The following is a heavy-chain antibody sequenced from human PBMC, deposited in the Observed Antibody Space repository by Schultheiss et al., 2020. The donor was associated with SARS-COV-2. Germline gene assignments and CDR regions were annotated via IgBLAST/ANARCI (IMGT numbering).Heavy chain of an antibody. Sequence: SETLSLTCTVSGGSISSYYWSWIRQPPGKGLEWIGSIYYSGSTNYNPSLKSRVTISVDTSKNQFSLKLSSVTAADTAVYYCARQSIYCSSTSCYLDYWGQGTLVTVSS. CDR1: GGSISSYY. V-gene: IGHV4-59*08. D-gene: IGHD2-2*01. CDR2: IYYSGST. J-gene: IGHJ4*02. CDR3: ARQSIYCSSTSCYLDY.